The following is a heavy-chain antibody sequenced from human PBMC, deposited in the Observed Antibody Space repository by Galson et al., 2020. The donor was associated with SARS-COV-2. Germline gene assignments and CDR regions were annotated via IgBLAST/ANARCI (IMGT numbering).Heavy chain of an antibody. CDR1: GGSISSYY. J-gene: IGHJ4*02. Sequence: ASETLSLTCTVSGGSISSYYWSWIRQPPGKGLEWIGYIYYSGSTNYNPSLKSRVTISVDTSKNQFSLKLSSVTAADTAVYYCARALPLDAPDSFKGLIDYWGQGTLVTVSS. CDR2: IYYSGST. CDR3: ARALPLDAPDSFKGLIDY. D-gene: IGHD3-22*01. V-gene: IGHV4-59*01.